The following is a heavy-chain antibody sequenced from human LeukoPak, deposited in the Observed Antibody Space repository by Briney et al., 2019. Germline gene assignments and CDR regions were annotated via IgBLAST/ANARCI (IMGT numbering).Heavy chain of an antibody. CDR2: INSDGGGA. CDR1: GITFGNNW. J-gene: IGHJ5*02. D-gene: IGHD5/OR15-5a*01. V-gene: IGHV3-74*01. Sequence: PGGSLRLSCAASGITFGNNWMHWVLQGPGKGLVWISRINSDGGGAIYADSVKGRFTVSRDNAKNTLYLQMNSLRAEDTAVYYCARGVPHNWFDTWGQGTLVTVSS. CDR3: ARGVPHNWFDT.